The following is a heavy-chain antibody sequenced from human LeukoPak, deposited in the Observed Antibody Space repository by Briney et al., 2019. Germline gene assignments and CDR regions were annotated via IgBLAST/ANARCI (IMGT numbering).Heavy chain of an antibody. CDR3: ARAASCGGDCSSSYLQH. J-gene: IGHJ1*01. CDR1: GFAFSSHW. Sequence: GGSLRLSCAASGFAFSSHWMHWVRQAPGKGLVWVSRINSDGSSTTYADSVKGRFTISRDNAKNTLYLQMNSLRAEDMAVYYCARAASCGGDCSSSYLQHWGQGTLVTVSS. CDR2: INSDGSST. V-gene: IGHV3-74*01. D-gene: IGHD2-21*02.